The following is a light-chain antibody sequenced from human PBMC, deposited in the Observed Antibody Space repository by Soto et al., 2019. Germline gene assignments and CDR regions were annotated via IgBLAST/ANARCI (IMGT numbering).Light chain of an antibody. J-gene: IGKJ2*01. CDR2: AAY. CDR3: PQSYSTPVT. Sequence: DIQMTQSPSSLSASLGARVTITCRASQSISTYLNWYQQKPGKAPNLLIFAAYSLQSGVPSRFSGSGSGTDFPLTISSLQPEDFATYYCPQSYSTPVTFGQGTKLEIK. V-gene: IGKV1-39*01. CDR1: QSISTY.